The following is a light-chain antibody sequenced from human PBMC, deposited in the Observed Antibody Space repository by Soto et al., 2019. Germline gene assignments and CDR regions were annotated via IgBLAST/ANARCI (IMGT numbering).Light chain of an antibody. J-gene: IGKJ1*01. CDR1: QGIRND. CDR3: HQYNSYWT. CDR2: AAS. Sequence: IQMTHSPSSLSASVLYRVTITFRAIQGIRNDLGWYQQKPGKAPKLLIYAASSLQSGVPSRFSGSGSGTDFTLTISSLQPEDFATYYCHQYNSYWTFGQGTKVDI. V-gene: IGKV1-6*01.